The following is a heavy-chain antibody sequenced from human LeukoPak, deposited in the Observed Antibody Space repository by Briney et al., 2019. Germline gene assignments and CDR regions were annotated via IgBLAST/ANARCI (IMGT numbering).Heavy chain of an antibody. V-gene: IGHV1-69*05. D-gene: IGHD2-21*02. CDR2: IIPIFGTA. CDR1: GGTFSSYA. CDR3: ARSRRVTYNWFDP. Sequence: SVKVSCKASGGTFSSYAISWVRQAPGQGLEWMGRIIPIFGTANYAQKFQGRVTITTDESTSTAYMGLSSLRSEDTAVYYCARSRRVTYNWFDPWGQGTLVTVSS. J-gene: IGHJ5*02.